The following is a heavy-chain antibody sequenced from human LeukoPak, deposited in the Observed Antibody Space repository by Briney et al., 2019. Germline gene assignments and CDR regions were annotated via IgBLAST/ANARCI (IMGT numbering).Heavy chain of an antibody. CDR2: IWYDGSNK. J-gene: IGHJ4*02. V-gene: IGHV3-33*01. D-gene: IGHD5-18*01. Sequence: GKSLRLSCAASGLSLTTHGMHWVRQAPGKGLEWVAVIWYDGSNKYYADSVKGRFTISRDNSKNTLYLQMNSLRAEDTAVYYCASVYSYGWSDYWGQGTLVTVSS. CDR1: GLSLTTHG. CDR3: ASVYSYGWSDY.